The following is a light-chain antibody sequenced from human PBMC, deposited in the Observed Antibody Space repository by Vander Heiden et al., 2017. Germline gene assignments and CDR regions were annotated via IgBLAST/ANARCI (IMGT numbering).Light chain of an antibody. CDR3: QQYGSSPPIT. V-gene: IGKV3-20*01. CDR2: GAS. CDR1: QSVSSSY. Sequence: EIVLTQSPGPLSLSPGERATLPCRASQSVSSSYLAWYQQKPGQAPRLLIYGASSRATGSPDRFSGSGSGTDFTLTISRLEPEDFAVYYCQQYGSSPPITFGQGTRLEIK. J-gene: IGKJ5*01.